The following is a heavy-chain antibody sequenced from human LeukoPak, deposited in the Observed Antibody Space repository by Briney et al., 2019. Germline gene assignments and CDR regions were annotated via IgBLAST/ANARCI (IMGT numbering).Heavy chain of an antibody. CDR3: ARREYYDRGGYHSGFDY. Sequence: GASVKVSCKASGYTFINYGIHWVRQAPGQRLEWMGWINAGNGDTKYSQKFRGRVTITRDTSAYTAYMELSTLRSGDTAVYYCARREYYDRGGYHSGFDYWGPGTLVTVSS. CDR2: INAGNGDT. V-gene: IGHV1-3*01. CDR1: GYTFINYG. D-gene: IGHD3-22*01. J-gene: IGHJ4*02.